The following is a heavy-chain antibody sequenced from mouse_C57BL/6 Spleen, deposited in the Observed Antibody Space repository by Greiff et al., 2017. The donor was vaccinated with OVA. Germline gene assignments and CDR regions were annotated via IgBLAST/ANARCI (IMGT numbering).Heavy chain of an antibody. V-gene: IGHV1-75*01. CDR2: IFPGSGST. J-gene: IGHJ2*01. CDR3: SRSEYGNYCFDY. CDR1: GYTFTDYY. Sequence: VQLQQSGPELVKPGASVKISCKASGYTFTDYYINWVKQRPGQGLEWIGWIFPGSGSTYYNEKFKGKATLTVDKSSSTAYMLLSSLTSEDSAVYFCSRSEYGNYCFDYWGQGTTLTVSS. D-gene: IGHD2-10*02.